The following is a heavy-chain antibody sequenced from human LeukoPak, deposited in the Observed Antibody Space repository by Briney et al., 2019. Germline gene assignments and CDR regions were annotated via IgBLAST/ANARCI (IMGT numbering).Heavy chain of an antibody. D-gene: IGHD1-26*01. J-gene: IGHJ6*03. Sequence: GGSLRLSCAASGFTFSSYSMNWVRQAPGKGLEWLSSISSSSSYIYYADSVKGRFTISRDNAKNSLYLQMNSLRAEDTAVYYCARAYARWENYMDVWGKGTTVTVSS. CDR2: ISSSSSYI. V-gene: IGHV3-21*01. CDR3: ARAYARWENYMDV. CDR1: GFTFSSYS.